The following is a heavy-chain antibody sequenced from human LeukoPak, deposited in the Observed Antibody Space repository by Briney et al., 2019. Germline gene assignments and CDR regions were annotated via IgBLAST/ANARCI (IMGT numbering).Heavy chain of an antibody. CDR1: GGSISSSSYY. D-gene: IGHD2-2*01. CDR2: IYYSGST. CDR3: ARHPLASWPFDY. J-gene: IGHJ4*02. Sequence: SETLSLTCTVSGGSISSSSYYWGWIRQPPGKGLEWIGSIYYSGSTYYNPSLKSRVTISVDTSKNQFSLKLSSATAADTAVYYCARHPLASWPFDYWGQGTLVTVSS. V-gene: IGHV4-39*01.